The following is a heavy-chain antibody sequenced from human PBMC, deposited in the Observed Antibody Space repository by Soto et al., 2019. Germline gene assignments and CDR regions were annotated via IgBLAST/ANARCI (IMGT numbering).Heavy chain of an antibody. CDR2: IYYSGST. V-gene: IGHV4-39*01. CDR3: ARHNGAVRRYYYYYMDV. J-gene: IGHJ6*03. D-gene: IGHD1-1*01. CDR1: GGSISSSSYY. Sequence: SETLSLTCTVSGGSISSSSYYWGWIRQPPGKGLEWIGSIYYSGSTYYNPSLKSRVTISVDTSKNRFSLKLSSVTAADTAVYYCARHNGAVRRYYYYYMDVWGKGTTVTVSS.